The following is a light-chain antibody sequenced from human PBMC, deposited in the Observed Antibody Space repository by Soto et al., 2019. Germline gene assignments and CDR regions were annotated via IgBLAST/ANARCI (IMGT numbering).Light chain of an antibody. CDR2: DAS. Sequence: EIVLTQSPGTLSLSPGERATLSCRASQSVSSSYLAWYQQKPGQPPRLLIYDASSRATGIPDRFSGSGSGTDFTLTISRLESEDFAVYYCQQYGSSPLTFGGGTKVEIK. V-gene: IGKV3-20*01. CDR1: QSVSSSY. J-gene: IGKJ4*01. CDR3: QQYGSSPLT.